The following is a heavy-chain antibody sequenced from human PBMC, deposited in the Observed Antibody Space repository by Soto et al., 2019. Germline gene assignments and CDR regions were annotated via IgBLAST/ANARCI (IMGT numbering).Heavy chain of an antibody. CDR3: ARSNGGWYFHL. Sequence: QVQLVESGGGVVQPGRSLRLTCETSGFNFINYAMHWVRQAPGKGLEWVAVLWYSGSSKNYADSVKGRFTISRDSSNNTLYLQMNSLRAEDTAVYYCARSNGGWYFHLLGRCTPVTVSS. D-gene: IGHD4-17*01. CDR2: LWYSGSSK. V-gene: IGHV3-33*01. J-gene: IGHJ2*01. CDR1: GFNFINYA.